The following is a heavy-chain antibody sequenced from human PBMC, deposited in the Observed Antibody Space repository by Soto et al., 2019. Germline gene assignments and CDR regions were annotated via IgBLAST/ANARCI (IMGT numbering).Heavy chain of an antibody. V-gene: IGHV6-1*01. CDR2: TYYRSNWYT. J-gene: IGHJ4*02. Sequence: PSQTLSLTCAISGDSVSSTSTAWSWIRQSPSRDLEWLGRTYYRSNWYTDYAVSVKSRITISPDTSKNQFSLQLNSVTPEDTAVYYCARGSYYSGWVWGQGTLVTVSS. D-gene: IGHD6-19*01. CDR1: GDSVSSTSTA. CDR3: ARGSYYSGWV.